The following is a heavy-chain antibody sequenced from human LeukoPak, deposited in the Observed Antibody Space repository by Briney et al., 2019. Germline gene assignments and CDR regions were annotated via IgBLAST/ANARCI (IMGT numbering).Heavy chain of an antibody. Sequence: SQTLSLTCAISGDSVSSNSVTWNWIRQSPSRGLEWLGRTYYRSTWYNDYAVSVRGRITVNPDTSKNQFSLYLNSVTPEDTAVYYCARRLTQYDCFDPWGQGILVTVSS. D-gene: IGHD2-2*01. CDR3: ARRLTQYDCFDP. CDR1: GDSVSSNSVT. J-gene: IGHJ5*02. CDR2: TYYRSTWYN. V-gene: IGHV6-1*01.